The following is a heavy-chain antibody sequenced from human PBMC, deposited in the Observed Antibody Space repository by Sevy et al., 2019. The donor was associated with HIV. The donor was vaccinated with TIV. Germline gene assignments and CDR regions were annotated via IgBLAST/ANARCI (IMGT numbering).Heavy chain of an antibody. CDR1: GFTFSTYG. CDR3: ARYLEFYDYGDYGPAFMPDY. D-gene: IGHD4-17*01. Sequence: GGSLRLSCAASGFTFSTYGMHWVRQAPGKGLEWVAVIWFDGSNTYYADSVKGRFTISRDIAKNTLHLQMNSLRVEDTAVYYGARYLEFYDYGDYGPAFMPDYWGQGTLVTVSS. V-gene: IGHV3-33*01. J-gene: IGHJ4*02. CDR2: IWFDGSNT.